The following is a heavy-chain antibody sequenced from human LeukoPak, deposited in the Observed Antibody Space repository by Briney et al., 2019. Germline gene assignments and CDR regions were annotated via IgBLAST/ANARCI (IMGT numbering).Heavy chain of an antibody. Sequence: PSETLSLTCTVSSGSISSSSYYWGWIRQPPGKGLEWIGSIYYSGSTYYNPSLKSRVTISVDTSKNQFSLKLSSVTAADTAVYYCARHLYSSSWYWWGQGTLVTVSS. CDR2: IYYSGST. CDR1: SGSISSSSYY. D-gene: IGHD6-13*01. J-gene: IGHJ4*02. CDR3: ARHLYSSSWYW. V-gene: IGHV4-39*01.